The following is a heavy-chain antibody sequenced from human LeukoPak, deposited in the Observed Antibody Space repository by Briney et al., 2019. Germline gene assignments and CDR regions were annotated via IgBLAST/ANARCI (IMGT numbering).Heavy chain of an antibody. CDR1: GGTFSSYA. CDR3: AIRPMSYYYDSSGYYAPFDY. J-gene: IGHJ4*02. CDR2: IIPIFGTA. D-gene: IGHD3-22*01. V-gene: IGHV1-69*13. Sequence: SVKVSCKASGGTFSSYAISWVRQAPGQGLEWMGGIIPIFGTANYAQKFQGRVTITADESTSTAYMELSSLRSEDTAVYYCAIRPMSYYYDSSGYYAPFDYWGQGTLVTVSS.